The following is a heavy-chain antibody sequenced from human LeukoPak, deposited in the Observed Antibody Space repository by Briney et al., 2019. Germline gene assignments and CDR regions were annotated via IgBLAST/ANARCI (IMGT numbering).Heavy chain of an antibody. J-gene: IGHJ6*02. D-gene: IGHD2-2*01. CDR2: ISGSGSST. V-gene: IGHV3-23*01. CDR3: AKDIVVVPAAMAYYGMDV. Sequence: PGGSLRLSCAASGFTFSSYAMSWVRQAPGRGLEWVSSISGSGSSTYSADSVKGRFTISRDNSKNTLYLQMNSLRAEDTAVYYCAKDIVVVPAAMAYYGMDVWGQGTTVTVSS. CDR1: GFTFSSYA.